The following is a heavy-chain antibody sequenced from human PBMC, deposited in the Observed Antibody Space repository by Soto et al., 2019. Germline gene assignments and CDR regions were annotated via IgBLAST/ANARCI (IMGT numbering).Heavy chain of an antibody. V-gene: IGHV4-4*02. Sequence: SETLSLTCAVSGGSISSSNWWSWVRQPPGKGLEWIGEIYHSGSTNYNPSLKSRVTISVDKSKNQFSLKLSSVTAADTAVYYCARVRRIQLWLWDYFDYWGQGTLVTAPQ. CDR3: ARVRRIQLWLWDYFDY. CDR1: GGSISSSNW. D-gene: IGHD5-18*01. CDR2: IYHSGST. J-gene: IGHJ4*02.